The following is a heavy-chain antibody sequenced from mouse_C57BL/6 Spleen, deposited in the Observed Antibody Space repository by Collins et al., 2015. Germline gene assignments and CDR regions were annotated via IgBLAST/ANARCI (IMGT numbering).Heavy chain of an antibody. J-gene: IGHJ4*01. Sequence: QVQLQQSGPELVKPGASVKISCKASGYAFGSSWMNWVNQRPGKGLEWIGRIYPGDGNTNYNGRFKGKATLTADKSSSTAYMQLSSLTSEDSAVYLCARIYDGYPYAMDYWGQGTSVTVSS. CDR3: ARIYDGYPYAMDY. CDR2: IYPGDGNT. CDR1: GYAFGSSW. V-gene: IGHV1-82*01. D-gene: IGHD2-3*01.